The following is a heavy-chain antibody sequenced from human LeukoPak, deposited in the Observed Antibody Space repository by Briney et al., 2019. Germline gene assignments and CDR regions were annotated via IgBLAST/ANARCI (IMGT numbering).Heavy chain of an antibody. Sequence: GESLKISCKGSGYSFTSYWIGWVRQMPGKGLEWMGIIYPGDSDTRYSPSFQGQVTISADKSISTAYLQWSGLKASDTAMYFCARLADGLGISAFDIWGQGTMVAVSS. V-gene: IGHV5-51*01. CDR1: GYSFTSYW. CDR2: IYPGDSDT. CDR3: ARLADGLGISAFDI. J-gene: IGHJ3*02. D-gene: IGHD7-27*01.